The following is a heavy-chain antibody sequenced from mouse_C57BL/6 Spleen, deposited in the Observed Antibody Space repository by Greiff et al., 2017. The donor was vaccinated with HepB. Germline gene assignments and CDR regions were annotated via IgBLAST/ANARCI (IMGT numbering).Heavy chain of an antibody. CDR2: INPSSGYT. Sequence: VMLVESGAELARPGASVKMSCKASGYTFTSYTMHWVKQRPGQGLEWIGYINPSSGYTKYNQKFKDKATLTADKSSSTAYMQLSSLTSEDSAVYYCARDDYDPFAYWGQGTLVTVSA. CDR3: ARDDYDPFAY. D-gene: IGHD2-4*01. V-gene: IGHV1-4*01. J-gene: IGHJ3*01. CDR1: GYTFTSYT.